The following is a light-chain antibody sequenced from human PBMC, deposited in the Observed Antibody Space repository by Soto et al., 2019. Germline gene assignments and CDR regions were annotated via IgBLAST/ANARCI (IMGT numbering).Light chain of an antibody. J-gene: IGKJ2*01. Sequence: ESVLTQSPGTLSLSPGERATLSCRATQSVTNNYFAWYQQKPGQSPRLLIYGVSSRATDIPDRFSGSGSGTDFTLTISSLEPDDFVVYYCQQYSSLPHTFGQGTKLEVK. CDR2: GVS. CDR1: QSVTNNY. CDR3: QQYSSLPHT. V-gene: IGKV3-20*01.